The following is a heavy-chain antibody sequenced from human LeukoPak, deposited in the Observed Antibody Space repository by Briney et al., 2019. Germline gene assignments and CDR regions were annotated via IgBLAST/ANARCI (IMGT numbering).Heavy chain of an antibody. CDR1: GFTFSRFG. CDR3: AKDLGHSYGYFFDY. J-gene: IGHJ4*02. V-gene: IGHV3-23*01. Sequence: GGSLRLSCAASGFTFSRFGMNWVRQAPGTGPEWVSGISGVGGTTYYADSVKGRFTISRDNSKNSLYLQMNSLTTEDSALYYCAKDLGHSYGYFFDYWGQGTLVTVSS. CDR2: ISGVGGTT. D-gene: IGHD5-18*01.